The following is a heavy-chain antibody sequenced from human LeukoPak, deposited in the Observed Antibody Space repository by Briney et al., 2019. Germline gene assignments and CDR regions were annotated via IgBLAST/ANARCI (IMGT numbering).Heavy chain of an antibody. CDR2: IYSSGSV. V-gene: IGHV4-59*01. CDR3: ARLSSGSYYELDN. J-gene: IGHJ4*02. D-gene: IGHD1-26*01. Sequence: SETLSFTCNVSGGSISSYYWSWIRQSPGKGLEWIGYIYSSGSVDYNPSLKSRLSISLDTSKNQFSLKLSSVTAADTAIYYCARLSSGSYYELDNWGQGTLVTVSS. CDR1: GGSISSYY.